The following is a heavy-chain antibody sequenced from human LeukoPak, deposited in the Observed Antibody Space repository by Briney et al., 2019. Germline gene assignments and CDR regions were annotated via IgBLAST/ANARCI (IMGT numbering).Heavy chain of an antibody. CDR2: IYYTGGT. CDR3: AGYGSGSYHKAFDY. V-gene: IGHV4-59*01. Sequence: SETLSLTCTVSGGSINDYYWFWIRQPPGKGLEWIGHIYYTGGTNYNPSLESRATISLDTSRNQFSLMLSSMTAADTAVYYCAGYGSGSYHKAFDYWGQGTLVTVSS. D-gene: IGHD3-10*01. J-gene: IGHJ4*02. CDR1: GGSINDYY.